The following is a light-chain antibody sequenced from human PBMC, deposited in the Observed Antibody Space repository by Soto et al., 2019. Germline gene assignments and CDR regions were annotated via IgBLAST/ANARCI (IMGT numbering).Light chain of an antibody. CDR3: QQYNSYPWT. Sequence: ALRMTQSPSSFSASTGDRVTIACRASQDISTHLAWYQQNPGKAPKLLIYSASTLESGVPSRFSGSGSGTDFTLTISRLQSEDFATYYCQQYNSYPWTFGQGTKVEIK. J-gene: IGKJ1*01. CDR2: SAS. CDR1: QDISTH. V-gene: IGKV1-8*01.